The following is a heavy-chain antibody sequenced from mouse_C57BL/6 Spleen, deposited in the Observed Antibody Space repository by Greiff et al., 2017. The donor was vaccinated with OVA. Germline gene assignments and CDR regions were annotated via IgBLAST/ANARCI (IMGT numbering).Heavy chain of an antibody. Sequence: DVKLQESGPGLVKPSQSLSLTCSVTGYSITSGYYWNWIRQFPGNKLEWMGYISYDGSNNYNPSLKNRISITRETSKNQFFLKLNSVTTEDTATYYCAGGGAYWGQGTLVTVSA. J-gene: IGHJ3*01. CDR3: AGGGAY. CDR1: GYSITSGYY. CDR2: ISYDGSN. V-gene: IGHV3-6*01.